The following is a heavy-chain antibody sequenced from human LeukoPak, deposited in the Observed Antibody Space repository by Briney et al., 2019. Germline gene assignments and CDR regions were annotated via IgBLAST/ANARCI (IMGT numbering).Heavy chain of an antibody. D-gene: IGHD3-22*01. CDR3: ARGGPYYYDSSGYYYLDY. Sequence: GGSLRLSCAVSGITFSNYAMSWVRQVPGKGLEWISGISDSGETTHYADSVKGRFTISRDNAKNTLYLQMNSLRAEDTAVYYCARGGPYYYDSSGYYYLDYWGQGTLVTVSS. CDR1: GITFSNYA. J-gene: IGHJ4*02. CDR2: ISDSGETT. V-gene: IGHV3-23*01.